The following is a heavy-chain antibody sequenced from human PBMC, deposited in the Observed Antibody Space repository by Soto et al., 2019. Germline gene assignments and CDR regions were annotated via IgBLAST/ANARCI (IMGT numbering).Heavy chain of an antibody. D-gene: IGHD4-17*01. Sequence: QVQLQESGPGLVKPSQTLSLSCTVSGDSISSGGYYWTWIRQHPGRGLEWIGDIYYSGSPHQNPSLKSRVTISLDTSKNQFSLNLSSVTAADTAVYYCARQYGSNWYFDLWSRGTLVTVSS. V-gene: IGHV4-31*03. CDR3: ARQYGSNWYFDL. CDR2: IYYSGSP. J-gene: IGHJ2*01. CDR1: GDSISSGGYY.